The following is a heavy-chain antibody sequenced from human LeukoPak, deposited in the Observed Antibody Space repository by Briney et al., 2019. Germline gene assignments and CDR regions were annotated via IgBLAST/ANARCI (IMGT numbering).Heavy chain of an antibody. CDR3: AKSALGIFTGGEY. D-gene: IGHD3-16*01. J-gene: IGHJ4*02. CDR2: ISGSGGST. Sequence: GGSLRLSCAASGFAFSSYAMNWVRRAPGKGLEWVSAISGSGGSTYYADSVKGRFTISRDNSKNTLYLQMNSLRAEDTAVYYCAKSALGIFTGGEYWGQGTLVTVSS. CDR1: GFAFSSYA. V-gene: IGHV3-23*01.